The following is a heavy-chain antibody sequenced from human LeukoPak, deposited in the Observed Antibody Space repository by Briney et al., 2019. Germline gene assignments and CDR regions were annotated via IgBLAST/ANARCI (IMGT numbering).Heavy chain of an antibody. CDR1: GFTFSSYW. D-gene: IGHD1-26*01. CDR2: INTDGSST. V-gene: IGHV3-74*01. CDR3: ARGVGTSSSLAY. J-gene: IGHJ4*02. Sequence: GGSLRLSCAASGFTFSSYWMHWVRQAPGKGLVWVSRINTDGSSTSYADSVKGRFTISRDNAKNTLYLQMNSLRAEDTAVYYCARGVGTSSSLAYWGLGTLVTVSS.